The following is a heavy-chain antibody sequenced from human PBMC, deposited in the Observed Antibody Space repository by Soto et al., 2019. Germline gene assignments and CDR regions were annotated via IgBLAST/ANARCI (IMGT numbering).Heavy chain of an antibody. D-gene: IGHD3-10*01. Sequence: QVQLVQSGAEVKKPGASVKVSCKASGYTFTNYAMHWVRQAPGQRLEWMGWINAGNGNKKYSQKFQGRVTITRDTSASTAYMELSSLRSEDTAVYYCARGPLLWGDVWGQGTTVTVSS. CDR3: ARGPLLWGDV. CDR1: GYTFTNYA. J-gene: IGHJ6*02. CDR2: INAGNGNK. V-gene: IGHV1-3*01.